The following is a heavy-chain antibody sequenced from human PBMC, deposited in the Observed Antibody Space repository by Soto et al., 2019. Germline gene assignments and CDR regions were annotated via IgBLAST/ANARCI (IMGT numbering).Heavy chain of an antibody. D-gene: IGHD2-2*03. J-gene: IGHJ4*01. V-gene: IGHV4-59*08. Sequence: QVQLQESGPGLAKPSETLSLTCAVSGASISPYYWSWIRQSPGKGLEWIGFIFYNGSTNYNPTLKNRIAISVDTSKNQFSLKLNSVTAADTAVYYCARHGWQVLPFFDFWGHGSLVTVSS. CDR2: IFYNGST. CDR3: ARHGWQVLPFFDF. CDR1: GASISPYY.